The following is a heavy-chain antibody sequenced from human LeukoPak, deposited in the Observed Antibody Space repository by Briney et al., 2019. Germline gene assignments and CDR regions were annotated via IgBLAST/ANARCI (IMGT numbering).Heavy chain of an antibody. CDR3: AKGTKPLNYFDY. CDR2: ISDSGRDT. D-gene: IGHD1/OR15-1a*01. V-gene: IGHV3-23*01. CDR1: GFTVITND. J-gene: IGHJ4*02. Sequence: GGSLRLSCAASGFTVITNDMTWVRQAPGKGLEWASAISDSGRDTYYADSVKGRFAISRDNSKNTLYLQMDSLRAEDTAVYYCAKGTKPLNYFDYWGQGILVTVSS.